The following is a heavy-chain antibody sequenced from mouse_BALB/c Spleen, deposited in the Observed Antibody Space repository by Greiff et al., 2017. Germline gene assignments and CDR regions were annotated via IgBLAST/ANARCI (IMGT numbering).Heavy chain of an antibody. CDR2: IDPENGNT. CDR3: ASYDFAWFAY. D-gene: IGHD2-4*01. Sequence: VQLQQSGAELVRPGALVKLSCKASGFTIKDYYMHWVKQRPEQGLEWIGWIDPENGNTIYDPKFQGKASITADTSSNTAYLQLSSLTSEDTAVYYCASYDFAWFAYWGQGTLVTVSA. J-gene: IGHJ3*01. V-gene: IGHV14-1*02. CDR1: GFTIKDYY.